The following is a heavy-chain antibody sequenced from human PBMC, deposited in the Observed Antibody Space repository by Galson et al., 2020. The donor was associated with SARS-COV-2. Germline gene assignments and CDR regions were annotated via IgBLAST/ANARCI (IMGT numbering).Heavy chain of an antibody. CDR2: IYYSGST. J-gene: IGHJ4*02. V-gene: IGHV4-31*03. CDR1: GGSISSGGYY. Sequence: KASETLSLTCTVSGGSISSGGYYWSWIRQHPGKGLEWIGYIYYSGSTYYNPSLKSRVTISVDTSKNQFSLKLSSVTAADTAVYYCARTGTIPYDYVWGSYRNKVQVFDYWGQGTLVTVSS. CDR3: ARTGTIPYDYVWGSYRNKVQVFDY. D-gene: IGHD3-16*02.